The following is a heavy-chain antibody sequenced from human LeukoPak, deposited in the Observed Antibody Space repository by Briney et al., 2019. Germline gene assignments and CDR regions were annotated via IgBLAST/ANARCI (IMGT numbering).Heavy chain of an antibody. CDR1: GYSISSGCY. CDR3: ARLELWFGEY. CDR2: IYHSGST. V-gene: IGHV4-38-2*01. J-gene: IGHJ4*02. Sequence: SETLSLTCAVSGYSISSGCYWGWIRQPPGKGLEWIGSIYHSGSTYYNPSLKSRVTISVDTSKNQFSLKLSSVTAADTAVYYCARLELWFGEYWGQGTLVTVSS. D-gene: IGHD3-10*01.